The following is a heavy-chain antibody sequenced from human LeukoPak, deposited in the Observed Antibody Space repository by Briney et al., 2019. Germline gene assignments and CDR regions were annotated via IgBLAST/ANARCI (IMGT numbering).Heavy chain of an antibody. V-gene: IGHV3-21*01. J-gene: IGHJ4*02. D-gene: IGHD2-2*01. Sequence: GGSLRLSCAASGFTFSSYSMNWVRQAPGKGLEWVSSISSSSSYKYYADSVKGRFTISRDNAKNSLYLQMNSLRAEDTAVYYCARRVVVAAAPYYFDYWGQGTLVTVSS. CDR1: GFTFSSYS. CDR3: ARRVVVAAAPYYFDY. CDR2: ISSSSSYK.